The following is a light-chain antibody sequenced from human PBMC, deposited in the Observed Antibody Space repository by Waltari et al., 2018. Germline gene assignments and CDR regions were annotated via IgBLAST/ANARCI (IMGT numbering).Light chain of an antibody. J-gene: IGLJ2*01. Sequence: SYELTQPPSVSVSPGQTAIITCSGYQWGNRYTHWYQQKPGQSPTLFMSQDENRPSGIPDRFSGSNSGTTATLTITGAQAMDEADYYCQAWDSNTVIFGGGTRLTVL. CDR2: QDE. CDR3: QAWDSNTVI. CDR1: QWGNRY. V-gene: IGLV3-1*01.